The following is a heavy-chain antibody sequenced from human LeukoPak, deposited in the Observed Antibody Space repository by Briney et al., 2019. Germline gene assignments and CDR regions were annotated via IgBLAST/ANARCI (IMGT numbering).Heavy chain of an antibody. V-gene: IGHV1-8*03. CDR1: GYTFTSYD. Sequence: GASVKVSCKASGYTFTSYDINWVRQATGQGLEWMGWMNPNSGNTGYAQKFQGRVTITRNTSISTAYMELSSLRSEDTAVYYCARLLGYCSSTSCYTRARRPYYYYYYMDVWGKGTTVTVSS. CDR2: MNPNSGNT. CDR3: ARLLGYCSSTSCYTRARRPYYYYYYMDV. D-gene: IGHD2-2*02. J-gene: IGHJ6*03.